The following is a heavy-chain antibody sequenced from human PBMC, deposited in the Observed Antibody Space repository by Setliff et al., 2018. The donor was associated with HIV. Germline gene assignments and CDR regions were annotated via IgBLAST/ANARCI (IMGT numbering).Heavy chain of an antibody. J-gene: IGHJ5*02. CDR1: GDSITNDDYY. V-gene: IGHV4-39*01. CDR2: IHYNGRT. CDR3: ARYTSKLDWFDP. D-gene: IGHD2-2*02. Sequence: PSETLSLTCTVSGDSITNDDYYWGWIRQPPGKGLEWIAIIHYNGRTYYDPSLKSRVTIFVDTSKTQFYLKLRSVTASDTAVYYCARYTSKLDWFDPWGQGTLVTVSS.